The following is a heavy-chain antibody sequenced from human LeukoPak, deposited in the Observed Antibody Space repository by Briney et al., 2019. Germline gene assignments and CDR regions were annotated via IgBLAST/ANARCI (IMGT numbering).Heavy chain of an antibody. Sequence: SETLSLTCTVSGGSISCYYWSWIRQPPGKGLEWIGYIYYSGSTNYNPSLKSRVTISVDTSKNQFSLKLSSVTAADTAVYYCARVTIAAAGTFWFDPWGQGTLVTVSS. CDR3: ARVTIAAAGTFWFDP. CDR1: GGSISCYY. CDR2: IYYSGST. D-gene: IGHD6-13*01. J-gene: IGHJ5*02. V-gene: IGHV4-59*01.